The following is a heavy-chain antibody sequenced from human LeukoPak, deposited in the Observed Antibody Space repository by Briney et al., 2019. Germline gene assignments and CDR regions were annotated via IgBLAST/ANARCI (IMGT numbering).Heavy chain of an antibody. J-gene: IGHJ4*02. V-gene: IGHV4-39*01. CDR3: ARHDLGELPFDY. Sequence: PSETLSLTCTVSGGSISSGGYYWSWIRQPPGKGLEWIGSIYYSGSTYYNPSLKSRVTISVDTSKNQFSLKLSSVTAADTAVYYCARHDLGELPFDYWGQGTLVTVSS. CDR2: IYYSGST. D-gene: IGHD3-10*01. CDR1: GGSISSGGYY.